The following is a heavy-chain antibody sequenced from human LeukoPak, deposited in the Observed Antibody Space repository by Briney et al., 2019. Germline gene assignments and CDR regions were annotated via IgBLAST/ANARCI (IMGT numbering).Heavy chain of an antibody. J-gene: IGHJ6*02. CDR2: ISGSGGST. V-gene: IGHV3-23*01. CDR1: GFTFSSYA. D-gene: IGHD3-22*01. Sequence: GGSLRISCAASGFTFSSYAMSWVRQAPGKGLEWVSAISGSGGSTYYADSVKGRFTISRDNSKNTLYLQMNSLRAEDTAVYYCAKVPIYYDSSGYNSYYYGMDVWGQGTTVTVSS. CDR3: AKVPIYYDSSGYNSYYYGMDV.